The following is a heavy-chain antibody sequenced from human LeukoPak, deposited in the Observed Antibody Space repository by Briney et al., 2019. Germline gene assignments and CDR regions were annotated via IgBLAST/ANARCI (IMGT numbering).Heavy chain of an antibody. J-gene: IGHJ5*02. CDR3: ARGPGYSSSWFNPFDP. CDR1: GYTFTSYG. CDR2: ISAYNGNT. V-gene: IGHV1-18*01. D-gene: IGHD6-13*01. Sequence: ASVKISCKASGYTFTSYGISWVRQAPGQGLGWMGWISAYNGNTNYAQKLQGRVTMTRNTSISTAYMELSSLRSEDTVVYYCARGPGYSSSWFNPFDPWGQGTLVTVSS.